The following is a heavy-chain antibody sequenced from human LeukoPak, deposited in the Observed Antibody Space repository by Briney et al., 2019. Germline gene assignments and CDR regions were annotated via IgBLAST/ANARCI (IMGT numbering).Heavy chain of an antibody. J-gene: IGHJ4*02. V-gene: IGHV3-48*02. Sequence: GGSPRLSCTASGFIFSSYNMNWVRQAPGKGLEWVSYISYSSSTRYYADSVKGRFTISRDNAKNSLYLQINSPRDEDMAVYYCARVGSEWLVNDYWGQGALVTVSS. D-gene: IGHD6-19*01. CDR3: ARVGSEWLVNDY. CDR1: GFIFSSYN. CDR2: ISYSSSTR.